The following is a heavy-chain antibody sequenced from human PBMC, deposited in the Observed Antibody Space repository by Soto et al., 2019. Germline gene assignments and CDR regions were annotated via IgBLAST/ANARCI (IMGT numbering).Heavy chain of an antibody. CDR2: ISYDGSNK. CDR1: GFTFSSYG. J-gene: IGHJ4*02. CDR3: ATNPTVTVGVDY. V-gene: IGHV3-30*03. Sequence: QVQLVEFGGGVVQPGRSLRLSCAASGFTFSSYGMHWVRQAPGKGLEWVAVISYDGSNKYYADSVKGRFTISRDNSKNTLYLQMNSLRAEDTAVYYCATNPTVTVGVDYWGQGTLVTVSS. D-gene: IGHD4-4*01.